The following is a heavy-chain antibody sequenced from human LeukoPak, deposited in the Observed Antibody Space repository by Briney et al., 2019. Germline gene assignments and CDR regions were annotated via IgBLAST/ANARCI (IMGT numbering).Heavy chain of an antibody. CDR3: ARDRRGYGSGGSPHFDY. J-gene: IGHJ4*02. Sequence: SETLSLTCTVSGGSISSSSYYWGWIRQPPGKGLEWIGSIYYSGSTYYNPSLKSRVTISVDTSKNQFSLKLSSVTAADTAVYYCARDRRGYGSGGSPHFDYWGQGTLVTVSS. V-gene: IGHV4-39*07. D-gene: IGHD3-10*01. CDR2: IYYSGST. CDR1: GGSISSSSYY.